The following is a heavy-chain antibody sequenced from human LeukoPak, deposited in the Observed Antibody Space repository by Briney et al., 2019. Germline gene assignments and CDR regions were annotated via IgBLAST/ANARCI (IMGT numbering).Heavy chain of an antibody. V-gene: IGHV3-74*01. CDR2: INIDGSWT. D-gene: IGHD2-2*01. J-gene: IGHJ4*02. Sequence: GGSLRLSCAASGFAFNTYWLHWVRQVPGKGLVWVSHINIDGSWTSYADSVKGRFTISKDNAKNTVYLQMNNLRAEDTAVYYCVSFYETYWGRGTLVTVSS. CDR1: GFAFNTYW. CDR3: VSFYETY.